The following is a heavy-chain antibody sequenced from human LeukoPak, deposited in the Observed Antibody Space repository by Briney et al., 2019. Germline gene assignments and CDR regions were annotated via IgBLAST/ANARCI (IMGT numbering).Heavy chain of an antibody. CDR1: GFTFSSYA. J-gene: IGHJ4*02. V-gene: IGHV3-30-3*01. CDR3: ARDWYYVGVPDY. D-gene: IGHD2/OR15-2a*01. CDR2: ISYDGSNK. Sequence: GRSLRLSCAASGFTFSSYAMHWVRQAPGKGLEWVAVISYDGSNKYYADPVKGRFTISRDNSKNTLYLQMNSLRAEDTAVYYCARDWYYVGVPDYWGQGTLVTVSS.